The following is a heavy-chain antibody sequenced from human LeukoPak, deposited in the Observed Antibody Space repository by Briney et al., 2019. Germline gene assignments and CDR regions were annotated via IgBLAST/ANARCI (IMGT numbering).Heavy chain of an antibody. V-gene: IGHV1-18*01. CDR3: ARDQSGEEDYYYGMDV. CDR2: ISAYNGNT. D-gene: IGHD3-10*01. Sequence: ASVKVSCKASGYTFTSYGISWVRQAPGQGLEWMGWISAYNGNTNYAQKLQGRVTMTTDTSTSTAYMELRSLRSDDTAVYYCARDQSGEEDYYYGMDVWGQGTTVTVSS. CDR1: GYTFTSYG. J-gene: IGHJ6*02.